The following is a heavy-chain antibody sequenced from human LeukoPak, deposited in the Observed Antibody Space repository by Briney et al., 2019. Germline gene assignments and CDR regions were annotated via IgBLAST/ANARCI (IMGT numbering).Heavy chain of an antibody. CDR3: ARVYGDGTFDY. V-gene: IGHV3-48*03. CDR1: GFTFSSYE. Sequence: GGSLRLSCAASGFTFSSYEMNWVRQAPGKGLEWVSYISSSGSTIYYADSVKGRFTISRDSAKNSLYLQMNSLRAEDTAVYYCARVYGDGTFDYWGQGTLVTVSS. J-gene: IGHJ4*02. D-gene: IGHD4-17*01. CDR2: ISSSGSTI.